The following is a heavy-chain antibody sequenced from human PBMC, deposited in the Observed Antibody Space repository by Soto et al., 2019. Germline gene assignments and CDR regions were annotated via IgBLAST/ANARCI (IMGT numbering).Heavy chain of an antibody. CDR3: ARGGIAAAGIPTAYYFDY. J-gene: IGHJ4*02. CDR1: GFTFSSYA. D-gene: IGHD6-13*01. CDR2: IPYDGSNK. V-gene: IGHV3-30-3*01. Sequence: QVQLVESGGGVVQPGRSLRLSCAASGFTFSSYAMHWVRQAPGKGLEWVAVIPYDGSNKYYADSVKGRFTITRDNSNNTLYRQMNRLGAEDTAVYYCARGGIAAAGIPTAYYFDYWGQGTLVTVCS.